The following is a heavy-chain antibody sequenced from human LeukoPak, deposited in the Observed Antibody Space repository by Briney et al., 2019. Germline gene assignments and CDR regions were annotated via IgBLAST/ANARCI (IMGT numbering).Heavy chain of an antibody. D-gene: IGHD6-19*01. CDR1: GDIVSSNSAA. Sequence: SQTLSLTCAISGDIVSSNSAAWNWIRQSPSRGLEWLGRTYYRSKWYNDYAVSVKSRITINPDTSKNQFSLQLNSVTPEDTAVYYCARVGTVAGPYYYYYYGMDVWGQGTTVTVSS. CDR2: TYYRSKWYN. V-gene: IGHV6-1*01. CDR3: ARVGTVAGPYYYYYYGMDV. J-gene: IGHJ6*02.